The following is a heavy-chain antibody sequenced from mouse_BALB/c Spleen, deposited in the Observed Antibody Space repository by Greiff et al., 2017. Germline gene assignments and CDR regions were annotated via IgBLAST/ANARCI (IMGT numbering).Heavy chain of an antibody. J-gene: IGHJ4*01. V-gene: IGHV14-3*02. D-gene: IGHD2-10*02. CDR2: IDPANGNT. Sequence: EVMLVESGAELVKPGASVKLSCTASGFNIKDTYMHWVKQRPEQGLEWIGRIDPANGNTKYDPKFQGKATITADTSSNTAYLQLSSLTSEDTAVYDCAREYGNYVCMDYWGQGTSVTVSA. CDR3: AREYGNYVCMDY. CDR1: GFNIKDTY.